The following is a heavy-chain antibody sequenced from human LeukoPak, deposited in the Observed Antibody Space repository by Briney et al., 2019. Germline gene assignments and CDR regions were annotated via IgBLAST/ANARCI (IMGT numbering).Heavy chain of an antibody. V-gene: IGHV1-2*02. CDR2: INPNNGDT. CDR3: ARVLAYGSGNSNDY. J-gene: IGHJ4*02. D-gene: IGHD3-10*01. CDR1: GYTFTSYY. Sequence: ASVKVSCKASGYTFTSYYMHWVRQAPGQGLEWMGWINPNNGDTMYREKFQGRVTMTRGTSISTVYMELSGLRSDDTAVYYCARVLAYGSGNSNDYWGQGTLVTVSS.